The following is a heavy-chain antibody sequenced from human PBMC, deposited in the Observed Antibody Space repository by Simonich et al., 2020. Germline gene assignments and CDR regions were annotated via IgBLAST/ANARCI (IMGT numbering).Heavy chain of an antibody. J-gene: IGHJ3*02. CDR1: GYTFTGCY. CDR3: ARGRLTGDKGAFDI. Sequence: QVQLVQSGAEVKKPGASVKVSCKASGYTFTGCYMHWVRQAPGQGLEWMGWSNPNSGGTNYAQKFQGRVTMTRETSISTAYMELSRLRSDDTAVYYCARGRLTGDKGAFDIWGQGTMVTVSS. CDR2: SNPNSGGT. V-gene: IGHV1-2*02. D-gene: IGHD7-27*01.